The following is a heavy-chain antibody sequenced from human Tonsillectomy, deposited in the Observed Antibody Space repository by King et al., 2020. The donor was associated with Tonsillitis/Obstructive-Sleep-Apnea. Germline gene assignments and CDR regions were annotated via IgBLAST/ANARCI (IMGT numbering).Heavy chain of an antibody. Sequence: VQLQQWGAGLLKPSETLSLTCAVYGGSFSDYYWSWIRQPPGKGLEWIGEINQSGSINYNPSLKSRVTISVDTSNNHFSLRLNSVTAADTAIYYCARGLVGARLSTCGQGTLVTVSS. CDR2: INQSGSI. V-gene: IGHV4-34*01. CDR3: ARGLVGARLST. D-gene: IGHD1-26*01. J-gene: IGHJ5*02. CDR1: GGSFSDYY.